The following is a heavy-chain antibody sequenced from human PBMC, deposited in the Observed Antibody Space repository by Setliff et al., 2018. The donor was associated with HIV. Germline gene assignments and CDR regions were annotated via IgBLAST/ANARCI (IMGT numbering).Heavy chain of an antibody. CDR2: INSRGDSD. V-gene: IGHV3-48*03. CDR1: GFTFRSYE. J-gene: IGHJ4*02. D-gene: IGHD3-10*01. Sequence: GSLRLSCAVSGFTFRSYEMSWVRQAPGKGLEWISYINSRGDSDHYAVSVEGRFTISRDNAKSSLSLQMHNLRAEDTATYYCARNWDFYNSGSLVFDYWGQGTLVTVSS. CDR3: ARNWDFYNSGSLVFDY.